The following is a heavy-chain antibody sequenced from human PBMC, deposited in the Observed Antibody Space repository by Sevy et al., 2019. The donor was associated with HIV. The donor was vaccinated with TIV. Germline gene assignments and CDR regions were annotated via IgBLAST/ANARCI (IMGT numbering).Heavy chain of an antibody. J-gene: IGHJ6*02. CDR3: AREVVTPGPDYGMDV. CDR1: NYNFFAYG. D-gene: IGHD3-22*01. CDR2: ISGFNGNT. V-gene: IGHV1-18*01. Sequence: ASVKVSCKASNYNFFAYGFAWVRQAPGQGLEWMGWISGFNGNTNYAQKLRGRVTLTTDSSTSTAYMKLRSLTSDDTAVYYCAREVVTPGPDYGMDVWGPGTTVTVSS.